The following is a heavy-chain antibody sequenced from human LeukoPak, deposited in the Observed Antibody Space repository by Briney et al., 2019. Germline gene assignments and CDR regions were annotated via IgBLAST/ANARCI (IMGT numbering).Heavy chain of an antibody. V-gene: IGHV1-58*02. CDR2: IVVGSGNT. J-gene: IGHJ6*02. CDR1: GFTFTSSA. CDR3: AAEFGVVFGYYYGSGSSEYGMDV. Sequence: TSVKVSCKASGFTFTSSAMQWVRQARGQRLEWIGWIVVGSGNTNYAQKFQERVTITRDMSTSTAYMELSSLRSEDTAVYYCAAEFGVVFGYYYGSGSSEYGMDVWGRGTTVTVSS. D-gene: IGHD3-10*01.